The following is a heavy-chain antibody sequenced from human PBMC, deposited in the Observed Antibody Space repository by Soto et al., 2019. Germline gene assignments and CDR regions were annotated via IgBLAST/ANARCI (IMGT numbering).Heavy chain of an antibody. V-gene: IGHV3-74*01. Sequence: GGSLRVSCAASGFTFSSYWMHWVRQAPGKGLVRVSRINSDGSSTSYADSVKGRFTISRDNAKNTLYLQMNSLRAEDTAVYYCARDPIAAAGTSFDYWGQGTLVTVSS. CDR1: GFTFSSYW. D-gene: IGHD6-13*01. CDR2: INSDGSST. CDR3: ARDPIAAAGTSFDY. J-gene: IGHJ4*02.